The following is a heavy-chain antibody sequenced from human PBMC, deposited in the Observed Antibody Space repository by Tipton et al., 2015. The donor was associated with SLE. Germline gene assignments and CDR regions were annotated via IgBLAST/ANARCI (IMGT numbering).Heavy chain of an antibody. D-gene: IGHD3-10*01. V-gene: IGHV3-15*01. CDR1: GFTFSSYA. CDR3: STNPTSGF. J-gene: IGHJ4*02. Sequence: SLRLSCAASGFTFSSYAMSWVRQAPGKGLEWVSRIKSKTDGGTIDYAAPVKGRFTISRDDSGNTLYLQMNSLKTEDTAVYYCSTNPTSGFWGQGTLVTVSS. CDR2: IKSKTDGGTI.